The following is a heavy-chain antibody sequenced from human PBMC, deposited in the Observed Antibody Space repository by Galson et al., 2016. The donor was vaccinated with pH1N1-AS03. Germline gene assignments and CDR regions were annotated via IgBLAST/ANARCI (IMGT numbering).Heavy chain of an antibody. J-gene: IGHJ4*02. CDR3: AREPYHPPYFDY. CDR1: GFTFSSSW. Sequence: SLRLSCAASGFTFSSSWMHWVRQAPGKGLVWVSRINSDGSSEIYADSVMGRFTISRDNAKNQLYLQMNSLRAEDTAIYYCAREPYHPPYFDYWCLGTLVTVAS. CDR2: INSDGSSE. V-gene: IGHV3-74*01.